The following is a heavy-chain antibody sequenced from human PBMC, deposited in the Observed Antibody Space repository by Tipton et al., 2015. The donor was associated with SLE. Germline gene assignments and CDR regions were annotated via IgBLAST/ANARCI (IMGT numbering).Heavy chain of an antibody. CDR3: ARVVYSFSDAFDI. J-gene: IGHJ3*02. V-gene: IGHV4-4*07. CDR2: IYASGST. D-gene: IGHD6-13*01. Sequence: WVRQAPGKGLEWIGRIYASGSTEYNPSLKSRVTISVDPSKNQFSLRLTSLTAADTAVYYCARVVYSFSDAFDIWGQGTLVTVSS.